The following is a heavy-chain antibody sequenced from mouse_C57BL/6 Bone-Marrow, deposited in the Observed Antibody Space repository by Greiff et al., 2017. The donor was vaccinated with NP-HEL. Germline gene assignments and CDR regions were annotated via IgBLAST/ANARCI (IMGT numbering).Heavy chain of an antibody. CDR2: ISSGGSYT. V-gene: IGHV5-6*02. J-gene: IGHJ2*01. Sequence: EVKLVESGGDLVKPGGSLKLSCAASGFTFSRYGMSWVRQTPDKRLEWVATISSGGSYTYYPDSVKGRFTISRDNAKNTLYLQMSSLKSEDTAMYYCARREGNFFDYWGQGTTLTVSS. D-gene: IGHD2-14*01. CDR1: GFTFSRYG. CDR3: ARREGNFFDY.